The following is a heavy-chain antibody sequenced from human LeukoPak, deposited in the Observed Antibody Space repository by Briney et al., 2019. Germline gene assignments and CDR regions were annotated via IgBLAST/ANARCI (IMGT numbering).Heavy chain of an antibody. J-gene: IGHJ4*02. D-gene: IGHD3-10*01. CDR3: ARTYYGSGSYYSH. CDR2: IYYSGGT. Sequence: PSQTLSLTCTVSGGSISSGDYYWSWIRQPPGKGLEWIGYIYYSGGTYYNPSLKSRVTISVDTSKNQFSLKLSSVTAADTAVYYCARTYYGSGSYYSHWGQGTLVTVSS. V-gene: IGHV4-30-4*01. CDR1: GGSISSGDYY.